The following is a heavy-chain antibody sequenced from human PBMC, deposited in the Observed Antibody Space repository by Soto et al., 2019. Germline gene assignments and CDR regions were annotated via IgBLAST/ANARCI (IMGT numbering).Heavy chain of an antibody. CDR1: GGTFSSNA. J-gene: IGHJ6*02. Sequence: ASVKFSCKASGGTFSSNAISWVRQAPGQGLEWMGGIIPMFGTANYAQRFQGRVTITADESTSTAYMELSSLRSEDTAVYFCARAERSGYYADYYYGMDVWGQGTTVTVS. D-gene: IGHD3-3*01. CDR3: ARAERSGYYADYYYGMDV. CDR2: IIPMFGTA. V-gene: IGHV1-69*13.